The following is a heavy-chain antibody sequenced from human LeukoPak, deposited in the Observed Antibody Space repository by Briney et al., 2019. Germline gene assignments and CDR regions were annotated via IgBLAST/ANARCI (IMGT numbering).Heavy chain of an antibody. CDR2: INTNSGAT. J-gene: IGHJ5*02. CDR1: GYTSTGYY. V-gene: IGHV1-2*02. D-gene: IGHD3-10*01. Sequence: ASVSVSSEASGYTSTGYYMRCVRQAPGQGLEWMVWINTNSGATNYAKKVPGRVTMTSDTYISTAYMELSRLGSDDTAVYYCAREVSGPVLLWFGELFGWFHPWGEETLLSVSS. CDR3: AREVSGPVLLWFGELFGWFHP.